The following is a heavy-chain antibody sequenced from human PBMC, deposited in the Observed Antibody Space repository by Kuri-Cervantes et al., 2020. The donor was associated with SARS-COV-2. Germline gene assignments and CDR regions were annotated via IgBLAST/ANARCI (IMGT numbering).Heavy chain of an antibody. D-gene: IGHD4-11*01. J-gene: IGHJ5*02. CDR3: ARDLARMTTSSWWGLDT. Sequence: GESLKISCEASGFTFSYYYMSWIRQAPGKGLEWIAYISSSGSYSQSADSVEDRFTVSRDNAKNSLYLQMNSLRVEDTALYYCARDLARMTTSSWWGLDTWGQGTLVTVSS. CDR1: GFTFSYYY. V-gene: IGHV3-11*06. CDR2: ISSSGSYS.